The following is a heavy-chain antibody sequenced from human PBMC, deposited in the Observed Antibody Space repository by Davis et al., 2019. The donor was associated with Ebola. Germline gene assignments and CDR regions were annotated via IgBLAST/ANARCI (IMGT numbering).Heavy chain of an antibody. J-gene: IGHJ5*02. CDR3: ARHEGIQLWLRWFDP. CDR2: INHSGST. D-gene: IGHD5-18*01. V-gene: IGHV4-34*01. Sequence: MPSETLSLTCAVYGGSFSGYYWSWIRQPPGKGLEWIGEINHSGSTNYNPSLKSRVTISVDTSKNQFSLKLSSVTAADTAVYYCARHEGIQLWLRWFDPWGQGTLVTVSS. CDR1: GGSFSGYY.